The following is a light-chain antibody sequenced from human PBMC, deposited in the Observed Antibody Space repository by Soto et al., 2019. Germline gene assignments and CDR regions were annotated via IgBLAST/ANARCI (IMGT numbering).Light chain of an antibody. CDR2: GVS. J-gene: IGLJ3*02. V-gene: IGLV2-14*01. Sequence: QSVLTQPASVSGSPGQSITISCTGASSDIGAYNYVSWHQQHPGKAPKLMIYGVSNRPSGVSNRFSGSKSGNTASLSISGLQAEDEADYYCSSYTTSSTWVFGGGTQLTVL. CDR1: SSDIGAYNY. CDR3: SSYTTSSTWV.